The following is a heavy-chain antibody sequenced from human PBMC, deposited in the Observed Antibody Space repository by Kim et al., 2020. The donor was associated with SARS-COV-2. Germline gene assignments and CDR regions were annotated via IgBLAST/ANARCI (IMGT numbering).Heavy chain of an antibody. CDR2: IKIRPTTYAT. Sequence: GGSLRLSCAASGFTFSGSTIHWVRQASGKGLEWLGRIKIRPTTYATTYAASLKGRFTMSRDDSRDTAYLQMNSLETEDTAVYYCTRGVVGATDWFDPWGQGTLVTVSS. D-gene: IGHD1-26*01. CDR3: TRGVVGATDWFDP. J-gene: IGHJ5*02. V-gene: IGHV3-73*01. CDR1: GFTFSGST.